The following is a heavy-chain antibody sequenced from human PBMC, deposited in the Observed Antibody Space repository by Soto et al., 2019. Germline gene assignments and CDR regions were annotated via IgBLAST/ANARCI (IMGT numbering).Heavy chain of an antibody. CDR1: GGSISSGCYY. J-gene: IGHJ5*02. Sequence: QVQLQESGPGLVKPSQTLSLTCTVSGGSISSGCYYWSWIRQHPGMGLEWIGYIYYSGSTYYNPSVKSRVTLSVDPSKNQLSLKLSSVTAADTAVYYCAREIPDGSGSYTNRSQPRTGFYPWWKSSLVTASS. CDR3: AREIPDGSGSYTNRSQPRTGFYP. D-gene: IGHD3-10*01. V-gene: IGHV4-31*03. CDR2: IYYSGST.